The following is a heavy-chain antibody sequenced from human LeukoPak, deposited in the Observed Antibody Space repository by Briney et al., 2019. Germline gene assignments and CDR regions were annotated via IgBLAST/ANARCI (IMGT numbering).Heavy chain of an antibody. CDR1: GFTFSRYS. J-gene: IGHJ6*03. CDR3: ARYYYYYMDV. Sequence: PGGSLRLSCTDSGFTFSRYSMSWVRQAPGKGLEWVANINQDGSEKYSVDSVKGRFTISRGNVKNSLYLQMNSLRAEDTAVYYCARYYYYYMDVWGKGTTVTVSS. V-gene: IGHV3-7*01. CDR2: INQDGSEK.